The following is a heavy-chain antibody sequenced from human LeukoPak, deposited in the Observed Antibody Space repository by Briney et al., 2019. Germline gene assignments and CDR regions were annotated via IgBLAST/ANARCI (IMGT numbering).Heavy chain of an antibody. V-gene: IGHV3-15*01. CDR2: IKSKTDGGTT. Sequence: GGSLRLSCAASGFTLSNAWMSWVRQAPGKGLEWVGRIKSKTDGGTTDYAAPVKGRFTISRDDSKNTLYLQMNSLKTEDTAAYYCTTPPQDYYYGMDVWGQGTTVTVSS. CDR3: TTPPQDYYYGMDV. CDR1: GFTLSNAW. J-gene: IGHJ6*02.